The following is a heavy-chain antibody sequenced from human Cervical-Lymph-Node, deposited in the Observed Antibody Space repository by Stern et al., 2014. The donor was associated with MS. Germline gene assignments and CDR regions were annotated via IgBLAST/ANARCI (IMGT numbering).Heavy chain of an antibody. D-gene: IGHD5-12*01. CDR3: ARAVATGESGYYYGMDV. V-gene: IGHV3-30-3*01. CDR2: ISYDGSNK. Sequence: VQLVESGGGVVQPGRSLRLSCAASGFTFSSYAMHWVRQAPGKGLEWVAVISYDGSNKYYADSVKGRFTISRDNSKNTLYLQMNSLRAEDTAVYYCARAVATGESGYYYGMDVWGQGTTVTVSS. J-gene: IGHJ6*02. CDR1: GFTFSSYA.